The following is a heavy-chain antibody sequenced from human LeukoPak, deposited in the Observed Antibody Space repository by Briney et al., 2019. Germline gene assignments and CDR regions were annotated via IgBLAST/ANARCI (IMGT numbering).Heavy chain of an antibody. J-gene: IGHJ3*02. D-gene: IGHD3-10*01. CDR1: GFTFSDYY. V-gene: IGHV3-72*01. CDR2: IRHKADTYTT. Sequence: PGGSLRLSCAASGFTFSDYYMDWVRQAPGKGLEWVGHIRHKADTYTTEYAASVKGRFTISRDDSKNSLYLQMNSLKTEDTAVYYCARVYGSGRGTLDIWGQGTMVTVSS. CDR3: ARVYGSGRGTLDI.